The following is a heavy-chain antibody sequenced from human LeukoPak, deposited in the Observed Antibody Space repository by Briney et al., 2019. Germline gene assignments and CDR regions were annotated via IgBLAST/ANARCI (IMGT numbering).Heavy chain of an antibody. V-gene: IGHV3-23*01. D-gene: IGHD3-22*01. J-gene: IGHJ4*02. CDR2: IGGSDGTT. CDR1: GFTFSTHA. Sequence: GGSLRLSCVASGFTFSTHAMSWVRLAPGKGLEWVSAIGGSDGTTYYADSVKGRFTIPRDNSKDTLYLQMNSLGAEDTAVYYCAKRDSSGSYPYYFDYWGQGTLVTVSS. CDR3: AKRDSSGSYPYYFDY.